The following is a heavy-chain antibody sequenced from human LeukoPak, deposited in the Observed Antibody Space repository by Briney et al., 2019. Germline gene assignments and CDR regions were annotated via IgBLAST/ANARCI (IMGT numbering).Heavy chain of an antibody. D-gene: IGHD5-18*01. CDR2: IYHSGST. V-gene: IGHV4-38-2*02. Sequence: SETLSLTCAVSGYSISSGYYWGWIRQPPGKGLEWIGSIYHSGSTYYNPSLKSRVTISVDTSKNQFSLKLSSVTAADTAVYYCARERDIAMVHDYWGQGTLVTVSS. CDR3: ARERDIAMVHDY. J-gene: IGHJ4*02. CDR1: GYSISSGYY.